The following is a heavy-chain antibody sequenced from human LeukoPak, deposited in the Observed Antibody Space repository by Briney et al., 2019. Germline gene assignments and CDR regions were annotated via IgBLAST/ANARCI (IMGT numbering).Heavy chain of an antibody. Sequence: GGSLRLSCAASGFTFNNHYMHWVRQAPGKGLVWLAFISHDGSHKDLADSVKGRVTISRDNSKNTLYLQGDSLRVEDTAVYYCAREGDAYSLRKYFDYWGQGTLVTVSS. J-gene: IGHJ4*02. CDR3: AREGDAYSLRKYFDY. D-gene: IGHD5-24*01. CDR2: ISHDGSHK. CDR1: GFTFNNHY. V-gene: IGHV3-30*04.